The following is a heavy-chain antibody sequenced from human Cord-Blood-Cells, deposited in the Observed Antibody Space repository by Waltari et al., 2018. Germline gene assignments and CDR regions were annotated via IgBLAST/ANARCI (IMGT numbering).Heavy chain of an antibody. Sequence: EVQLVESGGGLVQPGGSLRLSCAASGFTFSSYWMSWVRQVPGEGIEWVGIIKQDGSEKYYGDSVKGRFTVSRDNAKNSLYLQLNSLRAEETAVYYCASTNDAFDIWGQGTMVTVSS. CDR3: ASTNDAFDI. CDR2: IKQDGSEK. J-gene: IGHJ3*02. V-gene: IGHV3-7*01. D-gene: IGHD2-8*01. CDR1: GFTFSSYW.